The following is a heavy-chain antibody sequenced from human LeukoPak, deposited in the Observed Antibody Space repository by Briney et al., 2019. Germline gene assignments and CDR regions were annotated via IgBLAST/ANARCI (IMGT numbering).Heavy chain of an antibody. CDR1: GFTFSSYS. V-gene: IGHV3-48*01. J-gene: IGHJ1*01. D-gene: IGHD3-22*01. CDR3: ARDLYYYDSSSWSYFQH. Sequence: PGGSLRLSCAASGFTFSSYSMNWVRQAPGKGREWVSYISSSSSTIYYADSVKGRFTISRDNAKNSLYLQMNSLRAEDTAVYYCARDLYYYDSSSWSYFQHWGQGTLVTVSS. CDR2: ISSSSSTI.